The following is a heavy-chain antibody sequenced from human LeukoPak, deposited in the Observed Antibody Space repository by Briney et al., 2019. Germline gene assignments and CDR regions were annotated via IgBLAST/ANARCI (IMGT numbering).Heavy chain of an antibody. D-gene: IGHD6-13*01. J-gene: IGHJ4*02. CDR2: INWNGGST. CDR3: ARVGAAAGSTAFDY. Sequence: PGGSLRLSCAAYGFTFDDYGMSWVRQAPGKGLEWVSGINWNGGSTGYADSVKGRFTISRDNAKNSLYLQMNSLRAEDTALYYCARVGAAAGSTAFDYWGQGTLVTVSS. CDR1: GFTFDDYG. V-gene: IGHV3-20*04.